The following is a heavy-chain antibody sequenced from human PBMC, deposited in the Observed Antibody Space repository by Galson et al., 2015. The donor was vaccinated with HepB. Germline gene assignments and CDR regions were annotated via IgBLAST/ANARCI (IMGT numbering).Heavy chain of an antibody. D-gene: IGHD2-21*02. CDR3: ARVVHCGGDVEGCDAFDI. CDR2: ISAYNGNT. CDR1: GYTFTSYG. V-gene: IGHV1-18*04. Sequence: SVKVSCKASGYTFTSYGISWVRQAPGQGLEWMGWISAYNGNTNYAQKLQGRVTMTTDTSTSTAYMELRSLRSDDTAVYYCARVVHCGGDVEGCDAFDIRGQGTMVTVSS. J-gene: IGHJ3*02.